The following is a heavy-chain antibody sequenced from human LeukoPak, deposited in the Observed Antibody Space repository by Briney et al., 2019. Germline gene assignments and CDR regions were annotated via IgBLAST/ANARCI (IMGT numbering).Heavy chain of an antibody. J-gene: IGHJ4*02. D-gene: IGHD2-8*01. V-gene: IGHV3-49*03. CDR3: TRNPLGYCTNGVCCHFDY. CDR1: GFTFGDYA. CDR2: IRSKAYGGTT. Sequence: GRSLRLSCTASGFTFGDYAMSWFRQAPGKGLEWVGFIRSKAYGGTTEYAASVKGRFTISRDDSKSIAYLQMNSLKTEDTAVYYCTRNPLGYCTNGVCCHFDYWGQGTLVTVSS.